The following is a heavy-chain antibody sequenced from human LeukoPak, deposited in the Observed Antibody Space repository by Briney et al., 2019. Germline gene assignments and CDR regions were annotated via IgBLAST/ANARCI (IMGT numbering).Heavy chain of an antibody. D-gene: IGHD5-24*01. J-gene: IGHJ4*02. CDR2: INPNSGDT. CDR1: GYTFVDYY. CDR3: ARKIEVNTIGRFDY. Sequence: ASVKVSFKASGYTFVDYYIHWVRQAPGQGLEWMGWINPNSGDTNYKQKFHGRVTMTRDTSMSAVYMELSRLTSDDTAIYFCARKIEVNTIGRFDYWGQGTLVTVSS. V-gene: IGHV1-2*02.